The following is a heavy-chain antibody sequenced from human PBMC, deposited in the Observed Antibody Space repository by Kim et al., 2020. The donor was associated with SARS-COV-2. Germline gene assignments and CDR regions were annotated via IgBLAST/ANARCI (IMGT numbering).Heavy chain of an antibody. CDR1: GGSISSSSYY. CDR3: AGLIYCTKGVCYSDFDS. V-gene: IGHV4-39*01. Sequence: SETLSLTCTVSGGSISSSSYYWGWIRQPPGKGLEWIGSIYYSGITYYNSSLESRVAISVDTSKNQFSLKLSSVTAADTAVYCCAGLIYCTKGVCYSDFDSWGQGTLVTVSS. CDR2: IYYSGIT. D-gene: IGHD2-8*01. J-gene: IGHJ4*02.